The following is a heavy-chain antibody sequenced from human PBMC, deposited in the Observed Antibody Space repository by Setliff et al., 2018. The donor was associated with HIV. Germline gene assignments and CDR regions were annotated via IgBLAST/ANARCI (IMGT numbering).Heavy chain of an antibody. V-gene: IGHV4-38-2*01. Sequence: PSETLSLTCAVSGYSISSDYYWGWIRQPPGKGLEWIGGIHHTGRTYYNPSLKSRITISLDTSKNQYSLKLTSVTAADTAVYYCARGSSSGTDLAVLWGQGTLVTAPQ. CDR1: GYSISSDYY. CDR2: IHHTGRT. J-gene: IGHJ4*02. D-gene: IGHD3-22*01. CDR3: ARGSSSGTDLAVL.